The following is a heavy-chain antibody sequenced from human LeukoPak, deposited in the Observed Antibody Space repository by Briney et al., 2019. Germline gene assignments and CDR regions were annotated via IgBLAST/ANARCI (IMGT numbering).Heavy chain of an antibody. CDR2: INSDGSST. CDR1: GFTFSSYW. V-gene: IGHV3-74*01. CDR3: AREPGVRGYYYYYMDV. D-gene: IGHD3-10*01. Sequence: PGGSLRLSCAASGFTFSSYWMHWVRQAPGKGLVWVSRINSDGSSTSYADSVKGRFTISRDNAKNTLYLQMNSLRAEDTAVYYCAREPGVRGYYYYYMDVWGKGTTVTVSS. J-gene: IGHJ6*03.